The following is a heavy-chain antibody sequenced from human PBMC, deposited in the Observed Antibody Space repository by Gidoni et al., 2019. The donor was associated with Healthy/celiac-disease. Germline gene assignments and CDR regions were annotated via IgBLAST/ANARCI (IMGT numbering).Heavy chain of an antibody. CDR3: ARVGFWSGYYRGFDY. D-gene: IGHD3-3*01. J-gene: IGHJ4*02. CDR2: IWYDGRNK. V-gene: IGHV3-33*01. CDR1: GFSFFSYG. Sequence: VQLVQSGRVVVQPGRSLRHSSAASGFSFFSYGMHWVRQPPGNGLRWVAVIWYDGRNKYYADSVKGRFTISRDNSKNTLYLQMNSLRAEDTAVYYCARVGFWSGYYRGFDYWGQGTLVTVSS.